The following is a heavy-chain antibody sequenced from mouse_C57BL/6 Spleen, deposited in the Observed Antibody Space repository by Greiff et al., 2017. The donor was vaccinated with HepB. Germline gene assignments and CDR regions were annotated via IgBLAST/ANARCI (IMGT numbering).Heavy chain of an antibody. V-gene: IGHV5-17*01. D-gene: IGHD1-1*02. J-gene: IGHJ4*01. CDR1: GFTFSDYG. CDR2: ISSGSSTI. CDR3: ARMNYGAMDY. Sequence: EVKLMESGGGLVKPGGSLKLSCAASGFTFSDYGMHWVRQAPEKGLEWVAYISSGSSTIYYADTVKGRFTISRDNAKNTLFLQMTSLRSEDTAMYYCARMNYGAMDYWGQGTSVTVSS.